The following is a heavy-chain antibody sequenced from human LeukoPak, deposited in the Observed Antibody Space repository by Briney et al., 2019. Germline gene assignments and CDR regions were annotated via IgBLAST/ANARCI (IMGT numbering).Heavy chain of an antibody. D-gene: IGHD3-10*01. CDR2: IHPGDSDT. CDR1: GYSFTFYW. Sequence: GESLKISCKGSGYSFTFYWIAWVRQMSGKGLEWMGIIHPGDSDTRYSPSFQGQVSISADKSINTAYLQWSSLEASDTAIYYCARQDGSGIYYFDNWGQGTLVTVSS. J-gene: IGHJ4*02. CDR3: ARQDGSGIYYFDN. V-gene: IGHV5-51*01.